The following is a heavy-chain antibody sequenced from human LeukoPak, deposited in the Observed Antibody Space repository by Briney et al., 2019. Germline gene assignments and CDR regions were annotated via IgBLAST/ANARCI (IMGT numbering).Heavy chain of an antibody. J-gene: IGHJ6*03. D-gene: IGHD4-11*01. CDR1: GFSFSDYY. CDR2: ISSSGSTI. CDR3: ARSSHDYSNYGYYYYYMDV. Sequence: PGGSLRLSCAASGFSFSDYYMSWIRQAPGKGLEWVSYISSSGSTIYYADSVKGRFTISRDNAKNSLYLQMNSLRAEDTAVYYCARSSHDYSNYGYYYYYMDVWGQGTTVTVSS. V-gene: IGHV3-11*01.